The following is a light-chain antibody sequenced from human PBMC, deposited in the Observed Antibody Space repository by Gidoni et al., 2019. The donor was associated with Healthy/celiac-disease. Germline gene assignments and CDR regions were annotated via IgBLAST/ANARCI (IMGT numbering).Light chain of an antibody. CDR3: QQYNGHPWA. J-gene: IGKJ1*01. CDR1: QSIGFW. V-gene: IGKV1-5*03. Sequence: DIQLTQSPSTLSASAGDRVTITCRASQSIGFWLAWYRQKPGGAPSLLISQASILQSGVPSRFSGSGSRTEFTLTINNLQPDDFATYFCQQYNGHPWAFGQGTKVEIK. CDR2: QAS.